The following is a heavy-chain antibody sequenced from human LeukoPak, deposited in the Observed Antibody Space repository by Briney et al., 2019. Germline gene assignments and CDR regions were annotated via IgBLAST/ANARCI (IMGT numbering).Heavy chain of an antibody. CDR1: GFTFSSYA. CDR2: ISYDGSNK. Sequence: GGSLRLSCAASGFTFSSYAMHWVRQAPGKGLEWVAVISYDGSNKYYADSVKGRFTISRDNSKNTLYLQMNSLRAEDTAVYYCARDLYSGSYHAEYFQHWGRGTLVTVSS. J-gene: IGHJ1*01. D-gene: IGHD1-26*01. CDR3: ARDLYSGSYHAEYFQH. V-gene: IGHV3-30-3*01.